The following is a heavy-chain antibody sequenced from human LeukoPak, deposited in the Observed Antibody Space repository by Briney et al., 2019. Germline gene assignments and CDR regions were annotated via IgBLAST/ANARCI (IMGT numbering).Heavy chain of an antibody. J-gene: IGHJ5*02. CDR2: IRSKAYGGTT. Sequence: GGTLRLSCAASGFTFSSYGISWVRQAPGKGLEWVGFIRSKAYGGTTEYAASVKGRFTISRDDSKSIAYLQMNSLKTEDTAVYYCTNSGSGWNPWGQGTLVTVSS. V-gene: IGHV3-49*04. D-gene: IGHD6-19*01. CDR3: TNSGSGWNP. CDR1: GFTFSSYG.